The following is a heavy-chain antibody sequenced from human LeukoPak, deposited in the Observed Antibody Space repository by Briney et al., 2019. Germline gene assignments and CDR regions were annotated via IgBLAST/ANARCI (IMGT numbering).Heavy chain of an antibody. D-gene: IGHD3-22*01. V-gene: IGHV4-59*01. CDR2: IYYSGST. CDR3: ARDDYDSSGPRFDP. J-gene: IGHJ5*02. CDR1: GGSISSYC. Sequence: SETLSLTCTVSGGSISSYCWSWIRQPPGKGLEWIGYIYYSGSTNYNPSLKSRVTISVDTSKNQFSLKLSSVTAADTAVYYCARDDYDSSGPRFDPWGQGTLVTVSS.